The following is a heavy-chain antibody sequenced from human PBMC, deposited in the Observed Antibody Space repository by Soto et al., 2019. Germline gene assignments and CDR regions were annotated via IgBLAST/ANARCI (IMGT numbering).Heavy chain of an antibody. Sequence: GGSLRLSCAASGFTFSSYGMHWVRQAPGKGLEWVAVIWYDGSNKYYADSVKGRFTISRDNSKNTLYLQMNSLRAEDTAVYYCARDRQLREPRVWVDAFDIWGQGTMVTVSS. J-gene: IGHJ3*02. CDR2: IWYDGSNK. CDR3: ARDRQLREPRVWVDAFDI. D-gene: IGHD1-7*01. CDR1: GFTFSSYG. V-gene: IGHV3-33*01.